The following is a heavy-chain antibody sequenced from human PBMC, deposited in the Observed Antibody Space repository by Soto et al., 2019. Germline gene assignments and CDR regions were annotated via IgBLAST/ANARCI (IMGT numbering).Heavy chain of an antibody. CDR3: ARGCSGGSCSQTFTPPYY. Sequence: PGGSLRLSCAASGFTVSSNYMSWVRQAPGKGLEWVSVIYRGGSTYYADSVKGRFTISRDNSKHTRYLQMNSLRAEDTAVYYCARGCSGGSCSQTFTPPYYWGQGTLVTVSS. D-gene: IGHD2-15*01. CDR2: IYRGGST. V-gene: IGHV3-53*01. J-gene: IGHJ4*02. CDR1: GFTVSSNY.